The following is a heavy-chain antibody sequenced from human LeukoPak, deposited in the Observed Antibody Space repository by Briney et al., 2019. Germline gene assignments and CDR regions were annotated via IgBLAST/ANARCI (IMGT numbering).Heavy chain of an antibody. J-gene: IGHJ3*02. V-gene: IGHV4-34*01. Sequence: SETLSLTCAVYGGSFSGYYWSWIRQPPGKGLEWIGEINHSGSTNYNPSLKSRVTISVDTSKNQFSLKLSSVTAADTAVYYCARDQQLRAFDIWGQGTMVTVSS. D-gene: IGHD6-13*01. CDR2: INHSGST. CDR3: ARDQQLRAFDI. CDR1: GGSFSGYY.